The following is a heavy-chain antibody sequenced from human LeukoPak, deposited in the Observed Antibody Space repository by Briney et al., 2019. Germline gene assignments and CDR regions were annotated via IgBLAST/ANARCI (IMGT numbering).Heavy chain of an antibody. V-gene: IGHV3-11*01. Sequence: GSLSLSCAASGFTFSDYYMSWIRQAPGKGLEWVSYISSSGSTIYYADSVKGRFTISRDNAKNSLYLQMNSLRAEDTAVYYCAREADFWSGSGVYGMDVWGQGTTVTVSS. CDR3: AREADFWSGSGVYGMDV. D-gene: IGHD3-3*01. CDR2: ISSSGSTI. J-gene: IGHJ6*02. CDR1: GFTFSDYY.